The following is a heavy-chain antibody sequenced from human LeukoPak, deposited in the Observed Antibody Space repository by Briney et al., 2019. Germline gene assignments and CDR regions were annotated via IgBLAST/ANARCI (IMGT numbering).Heavy chain of an antibody. CDR2: INHSGST. D-gene: IGHD4-17*01. J-gene: IGHJ4*02. Sequence: PSETLSLTCAVYGGSFSGYYWSWIRQPPGKGLEWIGEINHSGSTNYNPSLKSRVTISVDTSKNQFSLKLSSVTAADTAVYYCARCRGRRSPTLDYWGQGTLVTVSS. CDR3: ARCRGRRSPTLDY. CDR1: GGSFSGYY. V-gene: IGHV4-34*01.